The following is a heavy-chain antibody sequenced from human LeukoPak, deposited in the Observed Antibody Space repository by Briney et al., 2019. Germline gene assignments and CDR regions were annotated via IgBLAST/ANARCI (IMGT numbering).Heavy chain of an antibody. D-gene: IGHD6-13*01. J-gene: IGHJ5*02. CDR3: ARLAAAGTEGWFDP. Sequence: SETLSLTCTVSGGSTSSSSYYWGWIRQPPGKGLEWIGSIYYSGSTYYNPSLKSRVTISVDTSKNQFSLKLSSVTAADTAVYYCARLAAAGTEGWFDPWGQGTLVTVSS. CDR2: IYYSGST. CDR1: GGSTSSSSYY. V-gene: IGHV4-39*01.